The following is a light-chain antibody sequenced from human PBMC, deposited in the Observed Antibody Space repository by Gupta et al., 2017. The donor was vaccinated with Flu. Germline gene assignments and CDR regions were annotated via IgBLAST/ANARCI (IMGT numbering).Light chain of an antibody. CDR2: EVN. V-gene: IGLV2-8*01. CDR3: SSYAGRDIVV. CDR1: SSDIGGYNY. Sequence: QSALTQPPSASGSPGQSVAISCTGTSSDIGGYNYVSWYQQHPGKAPKLILYEVNKRPSGVPDRFSGSKSGNTASLTVSGVQAEDEADYYCSSYAGRDIVVFGGGTKLTVL. J-gene: IGLJ2*01.